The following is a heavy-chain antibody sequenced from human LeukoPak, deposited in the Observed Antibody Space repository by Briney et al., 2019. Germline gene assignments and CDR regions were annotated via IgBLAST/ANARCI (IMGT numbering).Heavy chain of an antibody. Sequence: GGSLRLSCAASGFTVSSNYMSWVRQALGKGLEWVSVIYSGGSTYYADSVKGRFTISRDNSKNTLYLQMNSLRAEDTAVYYCARGRTPDSYGDSPANDYWGQGTLVTVSS. CDR1: GFTVSSNY. V-gene: IGHV3-53*01. CDR2: IYSGGST. D-gene: IGHD4-17*01. CDR3: ARGRTPDSYGDSPANDY. J-gene: IGHJ4*02.